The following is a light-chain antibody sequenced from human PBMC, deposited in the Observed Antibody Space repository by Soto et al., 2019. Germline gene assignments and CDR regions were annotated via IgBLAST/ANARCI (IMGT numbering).Light chain of an antibody. CDR3: GADHGSGSNFVYV. CDR1: SAYSNYK. J-gene: IGLJ1*01. Sequence: HPVLTQPPSASASLGASVTLTCTLSSAYSNYKVDWYQQRPGKGPRFVMRVGTGGIVGSKGDGIPDRFSVLGSGLNRYLTIKNIQEEDESDYHCGADHGSGSNFVYVFGTGTKVTVL. CDR2: VGTGGIVG. V-gene: IGLV9-49*01.